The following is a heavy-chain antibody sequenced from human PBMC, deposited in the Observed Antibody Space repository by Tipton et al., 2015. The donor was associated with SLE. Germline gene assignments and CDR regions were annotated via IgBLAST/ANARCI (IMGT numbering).Heavy chain of an antibody. CDR1: VCSMTGSY. CDR3: ARGARGNSYGSDEDFDY. CDR2: IYYSGDT. Sequence: TLSLTCSVSVCSMTGSYWSWVRQPPGRGLEWIGSIYYSGDTHYNPSLNSRVTMSADTSKNQFSLRLSSVTTADTAVYYCARGARGNSYGSDEDFDYWGQGALVTVSS. V-gene: IGHV4-59*01. J-gene: IGHJ4*02. D-gene: IGHD5-18*01.